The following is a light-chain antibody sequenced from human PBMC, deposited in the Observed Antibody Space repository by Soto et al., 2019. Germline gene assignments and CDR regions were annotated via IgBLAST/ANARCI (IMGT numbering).Light chain of an antibody. CDR3: TTWDDSLSGVV. J-gene: IGLJ2*01. V-gene: IGLV1-47*01. Sequence: VVTQPPSTSGTPGQRVTISCSGSTSNVGSNYVYWYQQFPGMAPKLLIYRNNQRPPGVPDRFSGSKSGTSASLAISGLRSEDEADYYCTTWDDSLSGVVFGGGTKLTVL. CDR2: RNN. CDR1: TSNVGSNY.